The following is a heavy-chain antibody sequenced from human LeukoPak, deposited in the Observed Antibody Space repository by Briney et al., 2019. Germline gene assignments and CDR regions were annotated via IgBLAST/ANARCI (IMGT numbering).Heavy chain of an antibody. CDR1: GFPFSSYW. CDR2: IKQDGSKK. V-gene: IGHV3-7*04. Sequence: GGSLRLSCVASGFPFSSYWMTWVRLAPGKGLEWVANIKQDGSKKSYVDSVKGRFTISRDNAKNSLYLQMNSLRAEDTAIYYCTRVGYIDEGIDYWGQGTLVTASS. D-gene: IGHD5-24*01. CDR3: TRVGYIDEGIDY. J-gene: IGHJ4*02.